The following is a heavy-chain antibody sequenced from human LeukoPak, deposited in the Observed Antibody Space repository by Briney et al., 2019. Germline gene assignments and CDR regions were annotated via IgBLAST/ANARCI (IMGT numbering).Heavy chain of an antibody. CDR1: GGPISSFY. CDR3: ARLSSGSSSWYDIDY. V-gene: IGHV4-59*08. CDR2: IYYSGST. J-gene: IGHJ4*02. D-gene: IGHD6-13*01. Sequence: PSETLSLTCTVSGGPISSFYWSWIRQPPGKGLEWIGYIYYSGSTNYNPSLKSRVTISVDTSKNQFSLRLNSVTAADTAVYYCARLSSGSSSWYDIDYWGQGTLVTVSS.